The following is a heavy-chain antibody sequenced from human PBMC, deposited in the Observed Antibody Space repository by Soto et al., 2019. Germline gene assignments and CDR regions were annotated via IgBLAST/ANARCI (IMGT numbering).Heavy chain of an antibody. J-gene: IGHJ6*02. V-gene: IGHV3-13*01. Sequence: PVGSLRLSCVGFGFTFSTYDMHWVRQKVLKGLEWVSSIGTDDDTYYLDSVRGRFTISREDAKKSLYLQMDSLRAGDTAVYYCARAYYDNSGYPLGGMDVWGQGTMVTVSS. CDR1: GFTFSTYD. D-gene: IGHD3-22*01. CDR2: IGTDDDT. CDR3: ARAYYDNSGYPLGGMDV.